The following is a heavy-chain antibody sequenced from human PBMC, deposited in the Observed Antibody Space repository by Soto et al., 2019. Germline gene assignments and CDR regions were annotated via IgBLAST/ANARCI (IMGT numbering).Heavy chain of an antibody. CDR3: AKDQDDFWSVPAFAY. CDR2: INSDGSST. CDR1: GFTFSSYW. J-gene: IGHJ4*02. V-gene: IGHV3-74*01. D-gene: IGHD3-3*01. Sequence: GGSLRLSCAASGFTFSSYWMHWVRQAPGKGLVWVSRINSDGSSTSYADSVKGRFTISRDNAKNTPYLQMNSLRAEDTAVYYCAKDQDDFWSVPAFAYWGQGTLVTVSS.